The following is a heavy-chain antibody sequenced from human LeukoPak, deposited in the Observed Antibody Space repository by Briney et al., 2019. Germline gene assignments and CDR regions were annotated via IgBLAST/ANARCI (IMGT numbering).Heavy chain of an antibody. D-gene: IGHD4-17*01. J-gene: IGHJ4*02. CDR1: GFTFSSYS. CDR2: ISSSSSYI. V-gene: IGHV3-21*01. CDR3: ARDLSGDYYFDY. Sequence: PGGSLRLSCAASGFTFSSYSMNWVRQAPGKGLEWVSSISSSSSYIYYADSVKGRFTISRDNAKNSLYLQMNGLRAEDTAVYYCARDLSGDYYFDYWGQGTLVTVSS.